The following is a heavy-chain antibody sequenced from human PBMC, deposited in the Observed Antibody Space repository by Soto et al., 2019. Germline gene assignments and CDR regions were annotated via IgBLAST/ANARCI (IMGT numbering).Heavy chain of an antibody. D-gene: IGHD2-2*03. CDR1: GGSVSSNDYS. Sequence: ETLSLTCTVSGGSVSSNDYSWGWVRQSPGKGLEWIGAIYSHDDTHYNPSLLSRVTISVDTSKNEFSLRLNSVTAADTAVYYCVILNGYRVSTKCRGYYGMDVWGQGTTVTVSS. J-gene: IGHJ6*02. CDR2: IYSHDDT. CDR3: VILNGYRVSTKCRGYYGMDV. V-gene: IGHV4-39*01.